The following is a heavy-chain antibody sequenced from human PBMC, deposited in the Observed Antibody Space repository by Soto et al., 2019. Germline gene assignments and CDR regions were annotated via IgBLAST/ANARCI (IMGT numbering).Heavy chain of an antibody. V-gene: IGHV1-8*01. CDR1: GYTFTSYD. D-gene: IGHD3-3*01. Sequence: QVQLVQSGAEVKKPGASVKVSCKASGYTFTSYDIKWVRQATGQGLEWMGWMNPNSGNTGYAQKFQGRVTMTRNTSISTAYMELSSLRSEDTAVYYCARVKAQSWSGYYLPAYWGQGTLVTVSS. CDR2: MNPNSGNT. CDR3: ARVKAQSWSGYYLPAY. J-gene: IGHJ4*02.